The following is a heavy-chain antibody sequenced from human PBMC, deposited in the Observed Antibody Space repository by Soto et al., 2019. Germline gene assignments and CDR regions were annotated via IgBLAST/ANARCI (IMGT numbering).Heavy chain of an antibody. D-gene: IGHD3-10*01. J-gene: IGHJ4*02. CDR3: ARVWFGVPPPYYFDY. CDR1: TFIFSSHA. CDR2: ISGTGGSI. Sequence: GRCLRLSCAASTFIFSSHAMTWDRQALGTVVEWVSSISGTGGSIYYAESVKGRFTISRDNSKNTLYLQMSSLRAEETGVYYCARVWFGVPPPYYFDYWGRGTRVTVSA. V-gene: IGHV3-23*01.